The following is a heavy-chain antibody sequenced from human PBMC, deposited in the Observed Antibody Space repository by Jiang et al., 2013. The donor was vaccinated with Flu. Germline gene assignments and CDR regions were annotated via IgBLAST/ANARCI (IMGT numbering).Heavy chain of an antibody. V-gene: IGHV1-18*01. J-gene: IGHJ6*02. CDR2: ITAYNGNT. CDR1: GYTFSGHG. Sequence: QSGAEVKKPGASVKVSCKASGYTFSGHGISWVRQAPGQGLEWMGWITAYNGNTKYGQKFQDRVTLTTDTSTSTAYLELRSLRSDDTAVFYCARDRVDCSGGTCYSSRYYFEYGMDVWGQGTTVTVSS. CDR3: ARDRVDCSGGTCYSSRYYFEYGMDV. D-gene: IGHD2-15*01.